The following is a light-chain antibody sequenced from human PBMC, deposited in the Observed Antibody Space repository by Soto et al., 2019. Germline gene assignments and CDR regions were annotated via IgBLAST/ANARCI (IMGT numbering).Light chain of an antibody. Sequence: DIPMTQSPSAMSASVGDRVTITCRASQDISNFLAWFQQKPGKVPQRLIYAASSLQSGVPSRFSGSGSGTEFTLTISCLQPEDFATYYCLQHNRYPWTFGQGTKVEIK. V-gene: IGKV1-17*03. CDR3: LQHNRYPWT. CDR1: QDISNF. CDR2: AAS. J-gene: IGKJ1*01.